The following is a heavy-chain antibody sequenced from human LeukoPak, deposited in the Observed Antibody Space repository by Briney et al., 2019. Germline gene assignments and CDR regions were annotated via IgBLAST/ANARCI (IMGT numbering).Heavy chain of an antibody. CDR2: IKSKTDGGTT. CDR1: GFTFSNAW. D-gene: IGHD3-22*01. CDR3: TTDLVFYYDSSGYY. V-gene: IGHV3-15*01. J-gene: IGHJ4*02. Sequence: PGGSLRLSCAASGFTFSNAWMSWVRQAPGKELEWVGRIKSKTDGGTTDYAAPVKGRFTISRDDSKNTLYLQMNSLKTEDTAVYYCTTDLVFYYDSSGYYWGQGTLVTVSS.